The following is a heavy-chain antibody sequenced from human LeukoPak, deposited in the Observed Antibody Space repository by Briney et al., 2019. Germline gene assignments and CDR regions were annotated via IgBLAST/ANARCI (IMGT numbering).Heavy chain of an antibody. J-gene: IGHJ4*02. Sequence: SETLSLTCAVHGGSFSDQYWSWIRQPAGKGLEWIGRIYTSGSTNYNPSLKSRVTMSVDTSKNQFSLKLSSVTAADTAVYYCARDPDHTGGDYWGQGTLVTVSS. CDR3: ARDPDHTGGDY. CDR1: GGSFSDQY. D-gene: IGHD2-8*02. CDR2: IYTSGST. V-gene: IGHV4-4*07.